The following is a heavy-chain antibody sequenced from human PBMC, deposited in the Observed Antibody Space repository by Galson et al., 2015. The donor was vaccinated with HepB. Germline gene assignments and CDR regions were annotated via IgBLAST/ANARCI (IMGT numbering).Heavy chain of an antibody. V-gene: IGHV3-33*07. CDR2: IFYDGNDL. CDR1: GFTFSSYT. CDR3: ARDSIAAALFLDH. J-gene: IGHJ4*02. Sequence: SLRLSCAASGFTFSSYTMYWVRQAPGKGLEWVAEIFYDGNDLYYADSVKGRFTISRDNSKNMLFLQMTSLRVEDTAVYYCARDSIAAALFLDHWGQGTLVTVSS. D-gene: IGHD6-25*01.